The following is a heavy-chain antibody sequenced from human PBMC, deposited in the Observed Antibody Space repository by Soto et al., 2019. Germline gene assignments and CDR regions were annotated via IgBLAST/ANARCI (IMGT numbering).Heavy chain of an antibody. CDR2: SYFTGNT. CDR1: GGSISSGTYS. CDR3: ARHRTGYSSSWLDY. D-gene: IGHD6-13*01. V-gene: IGHV4-39*01. Sequence: QLQLQESGPGLVKPSETLSLTCTVSGGSISSGTYSWGWIRQPPGKGLEWIGNSYFTGNTHYNPSLNSRATLSVDTPKSQSSLSLSSVTAADTAVYYCARHRTGYSSSWLDYWGQGTLVTVSS. J-gene: IGHJ4*02.